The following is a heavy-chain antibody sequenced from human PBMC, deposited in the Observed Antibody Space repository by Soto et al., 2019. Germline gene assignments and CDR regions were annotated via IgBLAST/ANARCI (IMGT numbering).Heavy chain of an antibody. CDR2: ISYDGSNK. Sequence: QVQLVESGGGVVRPGRSLRLSCAASGFTFSSYGMHWVRQAPGKGLEWVAVISYDGSNKYYADSVKGRFTISRDNSKNTLYLQMNSLRAEDTAVYYCAKEYGCSSLSPDFDYWGQGTLVTVSS. CDR1: GFTFSSYG. D-gene: IGHD6-13*01. J-gene: IGHJ4*02. V-gene: IGHV3-30*18. CDR3: AKEYGCSSLSPDFDY.